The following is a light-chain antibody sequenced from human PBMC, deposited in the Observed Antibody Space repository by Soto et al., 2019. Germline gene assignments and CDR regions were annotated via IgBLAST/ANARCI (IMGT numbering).Light chain of an antibody. Sequence: EIVLTQSPATLSLSPGERATLSCRASQSVSSYLAWYQQKPGQAPRLLIYSASRRATGFPARFSGSGSGTDFTLTISSLQSGDFAVYYCQQYDNWPWTFGQGTKVDI. J-gene: IGKJ1*01. CDR1: QSVSSY. CDR2: SAS. CDR3: QQYDNWPWT. V-gene: IGKV3-15*01.